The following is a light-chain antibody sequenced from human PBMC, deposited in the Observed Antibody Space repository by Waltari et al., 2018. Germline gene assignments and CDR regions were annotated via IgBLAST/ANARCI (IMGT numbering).Light chain of an antibody. J-gene: IGKJ1*01. Sequence: DIQMTQSPYSLSASVGDRVTITCRASQSISSYLNWYQQKPGKAPKLLIDAASSLQSGVPSRFSGSGSGTDFTLTISRLQPEDFATYYCQQSYSTPPTFGQGTKVEIK. V-gene: IGKV1-39*01. CDR1: QSISSY. CDR3: QQSYSTPPT. CDR2: AAS.